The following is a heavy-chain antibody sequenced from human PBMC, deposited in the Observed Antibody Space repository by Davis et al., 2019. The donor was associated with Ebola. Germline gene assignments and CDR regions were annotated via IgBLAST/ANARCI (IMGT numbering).Heavy chain of an antibody. Sequence: GGSLRLSCAASGFTFSGSAMHWVRQASGKGLEWVGRIRSKANSYATAYAASVKGRFTISRDDSKNMAYLQMNSLKTEDTAVYYCTRPEYSSSTFDPWGQGTLVTVSS. CDR1: GFTFSGSA. CDR3: TRPEYSSSTFDP. J-gene: IGHJ5*02. D-gene: IGHD6-6*01. V-gene: IGHV3-73*01. CDR2: IRSKANSYAT.